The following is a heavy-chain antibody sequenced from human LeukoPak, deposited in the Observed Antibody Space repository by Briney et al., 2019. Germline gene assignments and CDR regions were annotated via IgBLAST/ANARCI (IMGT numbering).Heavy chain of an antibody. V-gene: IGHV3-11*01. Sequence: GGSLRLSCAASGFTFSDYYMSWIRQAPGKGLEWVAYISSSGSTIYYPDFVKGRFIISRSNAKKSMYLQMNSLRAEDTAVYYCGRGSRGVRGVTKGVFDYWGQGTLVTVSS. CDR1: GFTFSDYY. D-gene: IGHD3-10*01. J-gene: IGHJ4*02. CDR3: GRGSRGVRGVTKGVFDY. CDR2: ISSSGSTI.